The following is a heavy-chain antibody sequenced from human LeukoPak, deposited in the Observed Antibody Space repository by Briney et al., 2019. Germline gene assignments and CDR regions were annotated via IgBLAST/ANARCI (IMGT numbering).Heavy chain of an antibody. CDR3: ARHVNWNYWITMVRGPVAGAFDI. J-gene: IGHJ3*02. CDR1: GFTFSDYY. Sequence: GGSLRLSCAASGFTFSDYYMSWIRQAPGKGLEWVSYISSSGSTIYYADSVKGRFTISRDNAKNSLYLQMNSLRAEDTAVYYCARHVNWNYWITMVRGPVAGAFDIWGQGTMVTVSS. CDR2: ISSSGSTI. V-gene: IGHV3-11*01. D-gene: IGHD3-10*01.